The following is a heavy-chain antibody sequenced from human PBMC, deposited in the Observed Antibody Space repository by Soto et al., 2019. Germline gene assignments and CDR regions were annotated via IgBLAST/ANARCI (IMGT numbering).Heavy chain of an antibody. Sequence: QVQLVESGGGVVQPGRSLRLSCSASGFSFSDFEMYWIRQAPGKGLDWVSFISYDGSNQYYAGSVKGRFTISRDNSKNTLFLFMSSLRPEDTAVYFCARRTGTAPRFDFWGQGTLVTVSS. V-gene: IGHV3-30-3*01. CDR2: ISYDGSNQ. J-gene: IGHJ4*02. CDR3: ARRTGTAPRFDF. D-gene: IGHD1-7*01. CDR1: GFSFSDFE.